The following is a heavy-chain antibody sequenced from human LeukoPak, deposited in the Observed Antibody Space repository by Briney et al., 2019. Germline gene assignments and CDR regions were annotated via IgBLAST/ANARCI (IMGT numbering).Heavy chain of an antibody. CDR2: ISYDGSNK. Sequence: GGSLRLSCAASGFTFSGYAMHWVRQAPGKGLEWVAVISYDGSNKYYADSVKGRFTISRDNSKNTLYLQMNSLRAEDTAVYYCARDPGDGYNYYYFDYWGQGTLVTVSS. J-gene: IGHJ4*02. D-gene: IGHD5-24*01. CDR1: GFTFSGYA. V-gene: IGHV3-30-3*01. CDR3: ARDPGDGYNYYYFDY.